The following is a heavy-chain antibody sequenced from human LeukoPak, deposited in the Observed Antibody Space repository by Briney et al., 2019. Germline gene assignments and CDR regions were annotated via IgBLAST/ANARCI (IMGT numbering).Heavy chain of an antibody. CDR1: GYTFTSYG. J-gene: IGHJ4*02. V-gene: IGHV1-18*01. Sequence: ASVKVSCEASGYTFTSYGISWVRQAPGQGLEWMGWISAYNGNTNYAQKLQGRVTMTTDTSTSTAYMELRSLRSDDTAVYYCARDSFPSYDSSGYYYFDYWGQGTLVTVSS. D-gene: IGHD3-22*01. CDR3: ARDSFPSYDSSGYYYFDY. CDR2: ISAYNGNT.